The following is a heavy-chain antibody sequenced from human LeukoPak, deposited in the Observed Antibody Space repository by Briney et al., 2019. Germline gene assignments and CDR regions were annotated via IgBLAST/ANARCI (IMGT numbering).Heavy chain of an antibody. J-gene: IGHJ5*02. CDR1: GGSISSSSYY. V-gene: IGHV4-39*01. CDR3: ASGSAAGTAYWFDP. D-gene: IGHD6-13*01. Sequence: SETLSLTCTVSGGSISSSSYYWGWIRQPPGKGLEWLGSIYYSGSTYYNPSLKSRVTISVDMSKNQFSLKLSSVTAADTAVYYCASGSAAGTAYWFDPWGQGTLVTVSS. CDR2: IYYSGST.